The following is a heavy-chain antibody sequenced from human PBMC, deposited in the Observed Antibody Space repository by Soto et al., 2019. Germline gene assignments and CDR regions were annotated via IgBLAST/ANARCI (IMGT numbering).Heavy chain of an antibody. CDR2: IYYSGIT. V-gene: IGHV4-4*02. CDR1: SGSLSSDTW. Sequence: HVQLQESGPGLVKPSGTLSLTCAVSSGSLSSDTWWTWVRQPPGKGLEWIGEIYYSGITKYNPSLKSRVTMSIDKSKNQFSLNPSSVTAADTAVYYCARGGNGYDYDYWGQGTLVTVSS. J-gene: IGHJ4*02. CDR3: ARGGNGYDYDY. D-gene: IGHD5-12*01.